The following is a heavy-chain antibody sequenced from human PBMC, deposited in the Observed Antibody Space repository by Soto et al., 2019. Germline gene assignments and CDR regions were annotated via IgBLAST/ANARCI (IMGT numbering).Heavy chain of an antibody. CDR3: AKPYYGAGSYYPDACDV. V-gene: IGHV3-30*18. Sequence: QVQLVESGGGVVQPGTSLRLSCGASGFSFRSYAMNWVRQAPGKVLEWVAVISHDGSNTYYGDSVKGRFTISRYNSENTLFLQMNSPRAADTDVYYCAKPYYGAGSYYPDACDVWCQGTSVTVSS. J-gene: IGHJ3*01. D-gene: IGHD3-10*01. CDR2: ISHDGSNT. CDR1: GFSFRSYA.